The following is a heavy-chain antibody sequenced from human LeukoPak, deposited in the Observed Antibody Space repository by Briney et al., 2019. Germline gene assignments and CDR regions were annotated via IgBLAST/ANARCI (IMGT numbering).Heavy chain of an antibody. D-gene: IGHD6-6*01. Sequence: SVKVSCKASGYTFTGYYMHWVRQAPGQGLEWMGRINPNSGGTNYAQKFQGRVTMTRDTSISTAYMELSRLRSDDTAVYYCARASSIAARLLDYWGQGTLVTVSS. CDR3: ARASSIAARLLDY. CDR2: INPNSGGT. J-gene: IGHJ4*02. V-gene: IGHV1-2*06. CDR1: GYTFTGYY.